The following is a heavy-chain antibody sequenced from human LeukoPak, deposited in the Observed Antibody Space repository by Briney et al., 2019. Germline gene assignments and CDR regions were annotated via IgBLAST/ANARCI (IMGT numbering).Heavy chain of an antibody. D-gene: IGHD2-15*01. CDR1: GGSISSYY. Sequence: SETLSLTCTVSGGSISSYYWSWIRQPPGKGLEWIGYIYYSGSTNYNPSLKSRVTISVDTSKNQFSLKLSSVTAADTAVYYCAGWGCSGGSCHFDYWGQGTLVTVSS. J-gene: IGHJ4*02. CDR2: IYYSGST. CDR3: AGWGCSGGSCHFDY. V-gene: IGHV4-59*08.